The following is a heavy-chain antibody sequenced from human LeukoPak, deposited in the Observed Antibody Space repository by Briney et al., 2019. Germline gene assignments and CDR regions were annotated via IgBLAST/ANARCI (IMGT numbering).Heavy chain of an antibody. J-gene: IGHJ6*02. CDR1: GYTFTSYD. CDR3: ARNLGYCSSTSCPRGEYYYYGMDV. D-gene: IGHD2-2*01. CDR2: MNPNSGNT. Sequence: VKVSCKASGYTFTSYDINWVRQATGQGLEWMGWMNPNSGNTGYAQKFQGRVTMTRNTPISTAYMELSSLRSEDTAVYYCARNLGYCSSTSCPRGEYYYYGMDVWGQGTTVTVSS. V-gene: IGHV1-8*01.